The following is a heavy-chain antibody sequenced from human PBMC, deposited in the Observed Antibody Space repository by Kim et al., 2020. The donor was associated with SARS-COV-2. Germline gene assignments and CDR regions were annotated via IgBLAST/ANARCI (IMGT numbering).Heavy chain of an antibody. CDR3: ARGSSGYRATLDY. V-gene: IGHV4-59*01. CDR2: IFYTGST. J-gene: IGHJ4*02. CDR1: GGSISSYY. Sequence: SETLSLTCTVSGGSISSYYWSWIRQPPGKGPEWIGYIFYTGSTTYNPSLKSRVTISVDASKNQFSLKLSSLTAADTAVYYCARGSSGYRATLDYWGQGTLVPRPS. D-gene: IGHD2-2*02.